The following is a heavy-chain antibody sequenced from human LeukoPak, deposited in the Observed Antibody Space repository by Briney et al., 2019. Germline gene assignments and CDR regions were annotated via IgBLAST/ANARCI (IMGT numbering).Heavy chain of an antibody. V-gene: IGHV3-21*04. CDR3: ARSYGSGTTEYYYYYYSMDV. D-gene: IGHD3-10*01. CDR1: GFTVSSNY. CDR2: ISGSGGDI. Sequence: GGSLRLSCAASGFTVSSNYMSWVRQAPGKGLEWVSSISGSGGDISYEDSVKGRFTISRDNAKNSLYLQMNSLRAEDTALYYCARSYGSGTTEYYYYYYSMDVWGKGTTVTISS. J-gene: IGHJ6*03.